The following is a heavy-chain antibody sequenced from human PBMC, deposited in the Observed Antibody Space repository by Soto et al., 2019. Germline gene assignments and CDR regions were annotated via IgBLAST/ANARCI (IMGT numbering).Heavy chain of an antibody. D-gene: IGHD1-26*01. Sequence: EVQLVESGGGLVQPGGSLRLSCAASGFTFSNAWMSWVRQAPGKGLEWVGAIKSKSDGGTTDYAAPVKGRFTISRDDSKNTLYLQMNSLKTEDTAVYYRTTGTREWELGFDYWGQGTLVTVSS. CDR2: IKSKSDGGTT. CDR1: GFTFSNAW. V-gene: IGHV3-15*01. J-gene: IGHJ4*02. CDR3: TTGTREWELGFDY.